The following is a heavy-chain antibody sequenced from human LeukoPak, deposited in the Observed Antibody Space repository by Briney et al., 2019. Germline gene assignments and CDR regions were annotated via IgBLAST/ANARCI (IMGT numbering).Heavy chain of an antibody. Sequence: GASVKVSCKASGGTFSSYAISWVRQAPGQGLEWMGGIIPIFGTANYAQKFQGRVTITADESTSTAYMELSSLRSEDTAVYYCAREKRENSRYYYYYYMDVWGKGTTVTVSS. CDR3: AREKRENSRYYYYYYMDV. D-gene: IGHD6-6*01. CDR2: IIPIFGTA. J-gene: IGHJ6*03. V-gene: IGHV1-69*13. CDR1: GGTFSSYA.